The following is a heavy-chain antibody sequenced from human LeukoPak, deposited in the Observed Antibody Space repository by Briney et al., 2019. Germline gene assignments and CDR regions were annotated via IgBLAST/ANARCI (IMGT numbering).Heavy chain of an antibody. CDR3: ASDRVGGRAEYYFDY. J-gene: IGHJ4*02. CDR2: INPNSGGT. D-gene: IGHD2-15*01. CDR1: GYTFTGYY. V-gene: IGHV1-2*06. Sequence: GASVKVSCKASGYTFTGYYMYWLRQAPGQGLEWMGRINPNSGGTHYAQKFQARVTMTRDTSISTVYMELSRLRSDDTAVYYCASDRVGGRAEYYFDYWGQGTLVTVSS.